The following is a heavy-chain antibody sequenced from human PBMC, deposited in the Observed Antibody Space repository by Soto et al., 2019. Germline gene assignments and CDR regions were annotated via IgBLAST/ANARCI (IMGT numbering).Heavy chain of an antibody. V-gene: IGHV1-46*01. CDR2: ITTSGGST. Sequence: QVQLVQSGAEVKKPGASVKVSCKASGYTFTRYYMHWVRQAPGQGLEWMGIITTSGGSTSYAQKLQGRVTMTRDTSTSTVYMELSSLSSEDTAVYYCARDLRSSGWFLNLPDYCGQGTPVTVSS. CDR1: GYTFTRYY. CDR3: ARDLRSSGWFLNLPDY. D-gene: IGHD6-19*01. J-gene: IGHJ4*02.